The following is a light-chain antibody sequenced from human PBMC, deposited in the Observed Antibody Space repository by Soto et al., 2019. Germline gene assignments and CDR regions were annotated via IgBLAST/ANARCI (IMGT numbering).Light chain of an antibody. J-gene: IGLJ7*01. CDR1: SSDVGGYNY. Sequence: QSVLTQPASVSGSPGQSIAISCIGTSSDVGGYNYVAWYQQHPDKAPKLMIFDVTHRPSGVSSRFSGSKSGNTASLTIPGLQAEDEADYYCSSYTSSRTLIFGGGTQLTVL. V-gene: IGLV2-14*01. CDR3: SSYTSSRTLI. CDR2: DVT.